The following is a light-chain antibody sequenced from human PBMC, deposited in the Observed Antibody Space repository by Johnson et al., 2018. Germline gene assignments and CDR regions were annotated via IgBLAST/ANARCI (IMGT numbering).Light chain of an antibody. CDR2: ENN. V-gene: IGLV1-51*02. CDR3: GTWDSSLSAGNV. CDR1: SSNIGNNY. J-gene: IGLJ1*01. Sequence: QSVLTQPPSVSAAPGQKVTISCSGSSSNIGNNYVSWYQQLPGTAPKLLIYENNKRPSGIPDRFSGSKSGTSATLGITGLQTGDEADYYCGTWDSSLSAGNVFGTGPKFTGL.